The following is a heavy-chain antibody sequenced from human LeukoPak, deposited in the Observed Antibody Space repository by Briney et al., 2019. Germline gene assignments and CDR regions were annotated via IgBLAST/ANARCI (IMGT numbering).Heavy chain of an antibody. CDR3: ARGYGGKLDY. V-gene: IGHV4-39*07. Sequence: PSETLSLTCSLSGGSISINNFWWGWIRQSPGKAMEWVGSVYYSGSTYYNPSLKSRVTISVDTSKNQFSLKLSSVTAADTAVYYCARGYGGKLDYWGQGTLVTVSS. D-gene: IGHD4-23*01. J-gene: IGHJ4*02. CDR1: GGSISINNFW. CDR2: VYYSGST.